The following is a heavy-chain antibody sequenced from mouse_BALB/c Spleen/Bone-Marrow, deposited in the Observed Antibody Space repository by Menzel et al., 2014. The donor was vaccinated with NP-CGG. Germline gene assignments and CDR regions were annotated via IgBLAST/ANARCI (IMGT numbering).Heavy chain of an antibody. CDR1: GYTFSYYW. J-gene: IGHJ2*01. D-gene: IGHD3-1*01. V-gene: IGHV1-5*01. Sequence: EVQLQQSGTVLARPGAAVKMSCKASGYTFSYYWMHWVKQRPGQGLEWIGTIYPGNSDTTYNQKFKGKAKLTAVTSTSTAYMELSSLTNEDSAVYYCTTLARSDFDYWGQGTTLTVSS. CDR3: TTLARSDFDY. CDR2: IYPGNSDT.